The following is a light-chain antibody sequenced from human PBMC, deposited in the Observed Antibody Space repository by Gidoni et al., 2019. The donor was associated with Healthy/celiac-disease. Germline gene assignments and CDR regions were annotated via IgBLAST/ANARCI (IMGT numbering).Light chain of an antibody. V-gene: IGKV3-20*01. CDR1: QSVSSSY. Sequence: EIVLTQSPGTLSLSPGESATLSSRASQSVSSSYLAWYQQKPGKAPRLLIYGASSRATGIPDRFSGSGSGTDFTLTISRLEPEDFAVYYCQQYGSSPTFXQXTKVEIK. CDR2: GAS. J-gene: IGKJ1*01. CDR3: QQYGSSPT.